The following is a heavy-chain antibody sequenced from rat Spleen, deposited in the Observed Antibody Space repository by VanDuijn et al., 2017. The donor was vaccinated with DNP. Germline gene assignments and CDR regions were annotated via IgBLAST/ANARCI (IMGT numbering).Heavy chain of an antibody. V-gene: IGHV4-2*01. CDR3: AKGPNYGGYSDFFDY. CDR2: INKDSSRI. CDR1: GFTFSDYN. D-gene: IGHD1-11*01. J-gene: IGHJ2*01. Sequence: EVQLVESGGGLVQPGRSLKLSCAASGFTFSDYNMAWVRQAPGKGLEWIGEINKDSSRINYNTSLKDKFTISRDNAQNTLYLQMNKLGSEDTAIYHCAKGPNYGGYSDFFDYWGQGVMVTVSS.